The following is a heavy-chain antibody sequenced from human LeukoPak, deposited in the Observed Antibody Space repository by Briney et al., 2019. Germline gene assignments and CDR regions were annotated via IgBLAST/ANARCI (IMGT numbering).Heavy chain of an antibody. J-gene: IGHJ4*02. V-gene: IGHV3-21*01. Sequence: GVSLRLSCAASGFTLRNYNMKGVRQSPGKGLELVSSISSSSNYIYYEDSVKGRFTISRDNAKNSLYLQMNSLRAEDTAVYYCARETLLDWWGQGTLVTVSS. CDR1: GFTLRNYN. CDR3: ARETLLDW. CDR2: ISSSSNYI. D-gene: IGHD2-21*01.